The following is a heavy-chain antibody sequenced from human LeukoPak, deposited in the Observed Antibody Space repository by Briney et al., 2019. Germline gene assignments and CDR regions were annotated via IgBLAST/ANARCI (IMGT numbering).Heavy chain of an antibody. CDR1: GFSFSGHW. Sequence: GGSLRLYCAASGFSFSGHWMNWGRQAPGKGLEWVANIKQDGSEKFYVDSVKGRFTISRDNAKNSLYLQMDSLSAEDTALYYCASGAGYLIENWGQGTLVTVSS. V-gene: IGHV3-7*03. CDR2: IKQDGSEK. J-gene: IGHJ4*02. D-gene: IGHD2-15*01. CDR3: ASGAGYLIEN.